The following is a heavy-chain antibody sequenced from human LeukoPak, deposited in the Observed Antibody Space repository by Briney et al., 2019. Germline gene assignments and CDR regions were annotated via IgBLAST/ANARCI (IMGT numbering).Heavy chain of an antibody. Sequence: GGSLRLSCAASGFSLSNYGMHWVRQAPGKGLEWVSVISYDGSNQYYGDSVKGRFTISRDNSKNTLYLQMNFLRAEDTAVYHCAEEDYDGSGSYLGYWGQGTLVTVSS. J-gene: IGHJ4*02. V-gene: IGHV3-30*18. CDR3: AEEDYDGSGSYLGY. CDR2: ISYDGSNQ. D-gene: IGHD3-10*01. CDR1: GFSLSNYG.